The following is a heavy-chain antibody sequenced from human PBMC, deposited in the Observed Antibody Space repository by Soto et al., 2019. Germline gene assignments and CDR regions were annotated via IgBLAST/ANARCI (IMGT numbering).Heavy chain of an antibody. CDR2: IYYSGST. Sequence: SETLSVTCTVSGGSITSSSYYWGWIRQPPGKGLEWIGNIYYSGSTYYNPSLKSRVTISVDTSKNQFSLKLSSVTAADTAVYYCARAGIAAAGTIAHFAYWAQGTPVTVSS. CDR1: GGSITSSSYY. D-gene: IGHD6-13*01. V-gene: IGHV4-39*01. J-gene: IGHJ4*02. CDR3: ARAGIAAAGTIAHFAY.